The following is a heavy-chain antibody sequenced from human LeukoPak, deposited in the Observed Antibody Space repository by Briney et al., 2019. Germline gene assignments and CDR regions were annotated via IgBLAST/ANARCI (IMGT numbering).Heavy chain of an antibody. D-gene: IGHD3-9*01. CDR2: INTDGSST. CDR3: ASHILTGYSDAFDI. V-gene: IGHV3-74*01. Sequence: GGSLRLSCAASGFTFSSYWMHWVRLAPGKGLVWVSRINTDGSSTSYADSVKGRFTISRDNAKNTLYLQMNSLRAEDTAVYYCASHILTGYSDAFDIWGQGTMVTVSS. J-gene: IGHJ3*02. CDR1: GFTFSSYW.